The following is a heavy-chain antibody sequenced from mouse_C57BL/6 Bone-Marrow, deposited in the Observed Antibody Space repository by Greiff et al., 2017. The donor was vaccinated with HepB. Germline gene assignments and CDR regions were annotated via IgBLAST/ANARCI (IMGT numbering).Heavy chain of an antibody. V-gene: IGHV1-82*01. J-gene: IGHJ2*01. D-gene: IGHD1-1*01. Sequence: VQLQQSGPELVKPGASVKISCKASGYAFSSSWMNWVKQRPGKGLEWIGRIYPGDGDTNYNGKFKGKATLTADKSSSTAYMQLSSLTSEDSAVYFCARNLDYYGSSPEDYWGQGTTLTVSS. CDR3: ARNLDYYGSSPEDY. CDR2: IYPGDGDT. CDR1: GYAFSSSW.